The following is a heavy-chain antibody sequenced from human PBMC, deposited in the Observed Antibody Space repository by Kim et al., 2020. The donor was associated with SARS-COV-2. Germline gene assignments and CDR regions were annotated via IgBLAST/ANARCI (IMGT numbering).Heavy chain of an antibody. D-gene: IGHD4-17*01. CDR3: ARGSTTPLNWFDP. V-gene: IGHV4-59*09. Sequence: YNPSLKGRVTISVDTSKNQLSLKLSSVTAADTAVYYCARGSTTPLNWFDPWGQGTLVTVSS. J-gene: IGHJ5*02.